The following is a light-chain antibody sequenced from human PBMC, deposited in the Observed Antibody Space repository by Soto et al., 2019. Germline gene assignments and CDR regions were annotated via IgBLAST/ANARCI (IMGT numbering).Light chain of an antibody. CDR1: SSDVGGYNF. CDR3: CSYTSSNTYV. V-gene: IGLV2-14*01. J-gene: IGLJ1*01. Sequence: QSALTQSASVSWSPGHSITIACTGTSSDVGGYNFVSWYQQRPGKAPKFMIYEVSNRPSGISDRFSGSKSGNTASLTISGLQAEEEADYYCCSYTSSNTYVFGTGTKVTAL. CDR2: EVS.